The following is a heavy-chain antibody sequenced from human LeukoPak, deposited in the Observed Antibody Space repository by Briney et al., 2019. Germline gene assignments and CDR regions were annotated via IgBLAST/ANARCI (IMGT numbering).Heavy chain of an antibody. D-gene: IGHD2-15*01. CDR3: AREGSIVATETDAFDI. V-gene: IGHV3-21*01. CDR1: GFTFNDYH. Sequence: GGSLTLSCAASGFTFNDYHMNWVRQAPGKGLEWVSSISGSTSYIYYADSVKGRFTISRDNAKNSLYLQVNRLRAEDTAIYYCAREGSIVATETDAFDIWGQGTMVTVSS. CDR2: ISGSTSYI. J-gene: IGHJ3*02.